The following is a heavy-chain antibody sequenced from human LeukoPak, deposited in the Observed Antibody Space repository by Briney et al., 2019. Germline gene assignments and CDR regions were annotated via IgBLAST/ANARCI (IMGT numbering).Heavy chain of an antibody. CDR2: ISYDGSNE. CDR3: ARADWDTAMIDY. Sequence: GGSLRLSCAASGFTFSSYVMHWVRQAPGKGLEWVAIISYDGSNEYYADSVKGRFTISRDNAKKSLYLQMNGLRAEDTAVYYCARADWDTAMIDYWGQGTLVTVSS. V-gene: IGHV3-30*04. D-gene: IGHD5-18*01. J-gene: IGHJ4*02. CDR1: GFTFSSYV.